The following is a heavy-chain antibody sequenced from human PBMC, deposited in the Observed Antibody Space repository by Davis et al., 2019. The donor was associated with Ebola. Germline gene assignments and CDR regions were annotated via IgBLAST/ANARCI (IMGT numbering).Heavy chain of an antibody. V-gene: IGHV4-31*03. Sequence: SQTLSPTCTLSAGSVSSGSYYWSWIRQPPGKGLEWIGYISYIGGTYYTPSPKSRVSMSEDTSQNQFSLKLSSVTAADTAVYYCARMKTDGYSPTIDYWGQGTLVTVSS. D-gene: IGHD5-24*01. J-gene: IGHJ4*02. CDR1: AGSVSSGSYY. CDR3: ARMKTDGYSPTIDY. CDR2: ISYIGGT.